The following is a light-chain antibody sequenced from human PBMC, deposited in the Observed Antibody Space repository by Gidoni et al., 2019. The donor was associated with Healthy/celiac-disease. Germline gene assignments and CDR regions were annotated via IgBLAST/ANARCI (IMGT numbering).Light chain of an antibody. J-gene: IGLJ1*01. CDR2: EVS. V-gene: IGLV2-14*01. Sequence: QSALTQPASVSGSPGQSLTISCTGTSSDVGGYNYVSWSQQHPGKAPKLMIYEVSNRPAGVSNRFSGSKSGNTASLTISGLQAEDEADYYCSSYTSSSTPLYVFGTGTKVTVL. CDR1: SSDVGGYNY. CDR3: SSYTSSSTPLYV.